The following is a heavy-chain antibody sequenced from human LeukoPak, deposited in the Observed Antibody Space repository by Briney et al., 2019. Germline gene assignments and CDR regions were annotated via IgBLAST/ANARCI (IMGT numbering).Heavy chain of an antibody. CDR3: AKDEFVTSDFTGAFDI. CDR1: GFTFDDYA. J-gene: IGHJ3*02. Sequence: GRSLRLSCAASGFTFDDYAMHWVWQAPGKGLEWVSGISWNSGSIGYADSVKGRFTISRDNAKNSLYLQMNSLRAEDMALYYCAKDEFVTSDFTGAFDIWGQGTMVTVSS. D-gene: IGHD2-8*02. V-gene: IGHV3-9*03. CDR2: ISWNSGSI.